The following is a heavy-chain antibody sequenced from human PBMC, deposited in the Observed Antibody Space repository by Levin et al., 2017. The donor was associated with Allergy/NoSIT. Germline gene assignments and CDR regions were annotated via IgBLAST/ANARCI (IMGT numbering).Heavy chain of an antibody. CDR1: GYTFTSYG. D-gene: IGHD1-14*01. J-gene: IGHJ5*02. Sequence: GASVKVSCKASGYTFTSYGISWVRQAPAQGLEWMGWLSGYNGNTNYAQKFQGRVTMTTDTSTSTAYIELRSLTSDDTAVYYCARDRLRARDRSAWFDPWGQGTLVTVSS. CDR2: LSGYNGNT. V-gene: IGHV1-18*01. CDR3: ARDRLRARDRSAWFDP.